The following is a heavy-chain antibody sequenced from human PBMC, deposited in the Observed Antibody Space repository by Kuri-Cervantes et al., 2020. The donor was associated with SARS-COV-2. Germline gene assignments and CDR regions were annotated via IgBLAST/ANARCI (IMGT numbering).Heavy chain of an antibody. J-gene: IGHJ3*02. CDR3: AKHLPYTMIVVGAFDI. CDR2: ISSSSSYT. D-gene: IGHD3-22*01. CDR1: GFTFSDYY. V-gene: IGHV3-11*03. Sequence: GESLKISCAASGFTFSDYYMSWIRQAPGKGLEWVSYISSSSSYTNYADSVKGRFTISRDNSKNTLYLQMNSLRAEDTAVYYCAKHLPYTMIVVGAFDIWGQGTMVTVSS.